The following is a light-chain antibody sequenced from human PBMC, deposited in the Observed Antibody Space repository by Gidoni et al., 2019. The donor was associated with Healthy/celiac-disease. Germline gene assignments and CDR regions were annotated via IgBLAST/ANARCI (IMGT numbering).Light chain of an antibody. J-gene: IGLJ1*01. Sequence: QSALTQPPSASGSPGQSVTISCTGTSSYVGGYNYVSWYQQHPGKAPKLMIYEVSKRPSGVPDRFSGSKSGNTASLTVSGLQAEDEADYYCSSYAGSNNFRYVFGTGTKVTVL. CDR1: SSYVGGYNY. CDR3: SSYAGSNNFRYV. V-gene: IGLV2-8*01. CDR2: EVS.